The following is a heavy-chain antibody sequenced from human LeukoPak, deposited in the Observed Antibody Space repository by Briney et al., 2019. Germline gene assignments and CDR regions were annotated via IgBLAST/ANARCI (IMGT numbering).Heavy chain of an antibody. CDR3: ARELEMATIYSYFDY. J-gene: IGHJ4*02. V-gene: IGHV6-1*01. CDR2: TYYRSKWSN. CDR1: GDSVSSNSAA. D-gene: IGHD5-24*01. Sequence: SQTLSLTCAISGDSVSSNSAAWNWIRQSPSRCLEWLGRTYYRSKWSNDYAVPVKSRITINPDTSKNQFSLQLNSVTPEDTAVYYCARELEMATIYSYFDYWGQGTLVTVSS.